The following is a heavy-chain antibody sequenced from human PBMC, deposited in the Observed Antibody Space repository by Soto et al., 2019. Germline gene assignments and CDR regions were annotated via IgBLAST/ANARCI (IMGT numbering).Heavy chain of an antibody. J-gene: IGHJ6*02. CDR1: GGSISSGGYS. V-gene: IGHV4-30-2*01. Sequence: QLQLQESGSGLVKPSQTLSLTCAASGGSISSGGYSWGWIRQPPGKGLEWIGYIYHSGSTYYNPSLKTRVTISVDRYKNQFSLKLSSVTVTDTAVYYCARVPDVWGQGTTVTVSS. CDR3: ARVPDV. CDR2: IYHSGST.